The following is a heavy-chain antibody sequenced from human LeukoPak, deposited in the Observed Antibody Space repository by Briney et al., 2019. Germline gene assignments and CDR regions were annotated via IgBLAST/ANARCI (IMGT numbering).Heavy chain of an antibody. CDR2: MKQDGSEK. Sequence: GGSLRLSCAASGFTFSSYWMSWVRQAPGKGLEWVANMKQDGSEKYYVDSVKGRFTISRDNVKNSLYLQMNSLRAEDTAVYYCARDGRYDFWSGYPLDYWGQGTLVTVSS. J-gene: IGHJ4*02. D-gene: IGHD3-3*01. CDR3: ARDGRYDFWSGYPLDY. CDR1: GFTFSSYW. V-gene: IGHV3-7*01.